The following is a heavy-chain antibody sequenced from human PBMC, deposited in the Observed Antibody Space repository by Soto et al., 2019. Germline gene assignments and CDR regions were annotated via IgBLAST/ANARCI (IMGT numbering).Heavy chain of an antibody. D-gene: IGHD3-22*01. J-gene: IGHJ4*02. CDR2: INHSGGT. V-gene: IGHV4-34*01. CDR3: AIRNSSGYYPQGY. Sequence: PSETLSLTCAVYGGSFSGYYWSWIRQPPGKGLEWIGEINHSGGTNYNPSLKSRVTISVDTSKNQFSLKLSSVTAADTAAYYCAIRNSSGYYPQGYWGQGTLVTVSS. CDR1: GGSFSGYY.